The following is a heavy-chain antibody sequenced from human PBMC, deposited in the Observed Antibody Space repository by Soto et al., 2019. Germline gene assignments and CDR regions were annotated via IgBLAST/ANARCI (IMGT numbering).Heavy chain of an antibody. CDR3: ARDLTIRYDYSSNWFDP. J-gene: IGHJ5*02. D-gene: IGHD4-4*01. V-gene: IGHV1-69*04. CDR1: GGTSSSYT. CDR2: IIPILGIA. Sequence: SVKVSCKASGGTSSSYTISWVRQAPGQGLEWMGRIIPILGIANYAQKFQGRVTITADKSTSTAYMELSSLRSEDTAVYYCARDLTIRYDYSSNWFDPWGQGTLVTVSS.